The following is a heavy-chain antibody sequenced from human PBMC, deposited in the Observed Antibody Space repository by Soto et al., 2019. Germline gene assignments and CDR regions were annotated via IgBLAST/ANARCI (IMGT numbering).Heavy chain of an antibody. D-gene: IGHD3-10*01. J-gene: IGHJ6*02. CDR3: ARDAGLGVNYYYYVMDV. V-gene: IGHV3-33*01. CDR1: GFTFSSYG. Sequence: QVQLVESRGGMVQPGRSLRLSCAASGFTFSSYGMHWVRQAPGKGLEWVAVIWYDGSNKYYADSVKGRFTISRDNSKNTLYLQMNSLRAEVTAVYYCARDAGLGVNYYYYVMDVWGQGTTVTVSS. CDR2: IWYDGSNK.